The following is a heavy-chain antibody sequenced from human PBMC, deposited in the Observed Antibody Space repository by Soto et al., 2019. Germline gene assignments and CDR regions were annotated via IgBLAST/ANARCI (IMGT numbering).Heavy chain of an antibody. V-gene: IGHV1-69*01. D-gene: IGHD3-3*01. CDR1: GGPFISYA. CDR2: IIPIFGTA. J-gene: IGHJ4*02. CDR3: AGAFWSGYYYFDS. Sequence: VKVSCNAAGGPFISYAIIWGRRAPGQGLEWMGGIIPIFGTANYAQKFQGRVTITADESTSTAYMELSSLRSEDTAVYYCAGAFWSGYYYFDSWGQGTLVTVSS.